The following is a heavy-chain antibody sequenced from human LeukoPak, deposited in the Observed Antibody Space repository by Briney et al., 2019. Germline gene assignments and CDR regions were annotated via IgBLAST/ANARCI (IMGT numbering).Heavy chain of an antibody. D-gene: IGHD1-26*01. CDR3: ARWSYSYAFDI. V-gene: IGHV4-30-4*01. J-gene: IGHJ3*02. CDR1: GGSISNDNYY. Sequence: SQTLSLTCTVFGGSISNDNYYWSWIRQPPGKGLEWIGYIYHSGSTYYNPSLKSRVTISVDTSKNQFSLKPSSVTAADTAVYYCARWSYSYAFDIWGQGTMVTVSS. CDR2: IYHSGST.